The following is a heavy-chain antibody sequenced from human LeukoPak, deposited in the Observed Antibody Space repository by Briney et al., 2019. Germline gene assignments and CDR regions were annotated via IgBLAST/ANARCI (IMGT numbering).Heavy chain of an antibody. CDR2: IKPNSGGT. Sequence: GASVRVSCKASGYTFTGYYMHWVRQAPGQGLEWMGWIKPNSGGTNYAQKFQGRVTMTRDTSISTAYMELSRLRSDDTAVYYCARDGAVATIGGVDYWGQGTLVTVSS. CDR1: GYTFTGYY. D-gene: IGHD5-12*01. CDR3: ARDGAVATIGGVDY. J-gene: IGHJ4*02. V-gene: IGHV1-2*02.